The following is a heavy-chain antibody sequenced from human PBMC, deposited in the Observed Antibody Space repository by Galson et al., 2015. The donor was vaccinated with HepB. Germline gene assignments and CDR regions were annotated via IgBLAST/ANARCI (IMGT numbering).Heavy chain of an antibody. J-gene: IGHJ6*02. CDR2: ICSSSSYI. CDR3: ARGLILWFGEENYGMDV. CDR1: GFTFSSYS. D-gene: IGHD3-10*01. Sequence: SLRLSCAASGFTFSSYSMNWVRQAPGKGLEWVSSICSSSSYIYYADSVKGRFTISRDNAKNSLYLQMNSLRAEDTAVYYCARGLILWFGEENYGMDVWGQGTTVTVSS. V-gene: IGHV3-21*01.